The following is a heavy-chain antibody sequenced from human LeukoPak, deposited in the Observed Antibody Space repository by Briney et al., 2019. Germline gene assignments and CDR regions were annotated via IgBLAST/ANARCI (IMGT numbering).Heavy chain of an antibody. J-gene: IGHJ4*02. CDR1: GYTFTGYY. D-gene: IGHD5-12*01. Sequence: GASVKVSCTASGYTFTGYYIHWVRQAPGQGLEWMGWINPNNGGTNYAQKFQGRVTMTRDTYISTAYMELNRLTSDDTAVYYCARDKYTGYETFDYWGQGTPVTVSS. CDR2: INPNNGGT. CDR3: ARDKYTGYETFDY. V-gene: IGHV1-2*02.